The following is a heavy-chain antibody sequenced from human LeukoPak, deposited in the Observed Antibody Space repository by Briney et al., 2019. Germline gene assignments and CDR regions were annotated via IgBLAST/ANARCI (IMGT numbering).Heavy chain of an antibody. CDR2: INTNTGNP. V-gene: IGHV7-4-1*02. CDR1: GYTFTSYA. D-gene: IGHD6-19*01. J-gene: IGHJ4*02. Sequence: GASVKVSCKASGYTFTSYAMNWVRQAPGQGLEWMGWINTNTGNPTYAQGFTGRFVFSLDTSVSTAYLRISSLKAEDTAVYYCARIFDSSGWYDLFDYWGQGTLVTVSS. CDR3: ARIFDSSGWYDLFDY.